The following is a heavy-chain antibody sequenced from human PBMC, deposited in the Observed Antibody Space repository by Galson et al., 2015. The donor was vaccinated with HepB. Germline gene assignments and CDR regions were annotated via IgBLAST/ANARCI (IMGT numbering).Heavy chain of an antibody. Sequence: SLRLSCAASGFTFSRYAMTWVRQAPGKGLEWISSITSNGGRTFYTNSVKGRFTISRDNSRNTVVLQLSSLRAEDTAMYFCAKDGIMVANNPYHFHYWGQGTLVTVSS. D-gene: IGHD2-15*01. CDR2: ITSNGGRT. V-gene: IGHV3-23*01. CDR3: AKDGIMVANNPYHFHY. CDR1: GFTFSRYA. J-gene: IGHJ4*02.